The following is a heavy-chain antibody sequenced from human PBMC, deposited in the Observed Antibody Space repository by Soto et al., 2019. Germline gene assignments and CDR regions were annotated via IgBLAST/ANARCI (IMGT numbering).Heavy chain of an antibody. J-gene: IGHJ4*02. CDR2: ISYDGSNK. V-gene: IGHV3-30*18. Sequence: QVQLVESGAGVVQPGRSLRLSCAASGFTFSSYGMHWVRQAPGKGLEWVAVISYDGSNKYYADSVKGRFTISRDNSKNTLYLQMNSLRAEDTAVYYCAKGVSEWELPAGAGYWGQGTLVTVSS. D-gene: IGHD1-26*01. CDR3: AKGVSEWELPAGAGY. CDR1: GFTFSSYG.